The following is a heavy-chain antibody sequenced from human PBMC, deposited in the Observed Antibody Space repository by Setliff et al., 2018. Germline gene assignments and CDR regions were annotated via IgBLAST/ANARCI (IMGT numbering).Heavy chain of an antibody. Sequence: SETLSLTCTVSGGSISSRSYYWGWNRQPPGKGLEWTGSIYHSGSTYYNPSLKSRVTISVDTSKNQFSLKLSSVTAADTAVYYCARLRYYGSGSYLDYWGQGTLVTVSS. CDR1: GGSISSRSYY. J-gene: IGHJ4*02. D-gene: IGHD3-10*01. V-gene: IGHV4-39*07. CDR2: IYHSGST. CDR3: ARLRYYGSGSYLDY.